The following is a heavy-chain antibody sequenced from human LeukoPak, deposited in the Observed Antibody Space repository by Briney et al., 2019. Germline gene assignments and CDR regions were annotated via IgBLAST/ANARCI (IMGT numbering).Heavy chain of an antibody. J-gene: IGHJ6*03. CDR1: GGSISSYY. CDR3: AGGTFSSWPNYYYYMDV. D-gene: IGHD6-13*01. Sequence: PSETLSLTCTVSGGSISSYYWSWIRQPPGKGLEWIGYIYYSGSTDYNPSLKSRVTISVDTSKNQFSLKLSSVTAADTAVYYCAGGTFSSWPNYYYYMDVWGKGTTVTVSS. V-gene: IGHV4-59*01. CDR2: IYYSGST.